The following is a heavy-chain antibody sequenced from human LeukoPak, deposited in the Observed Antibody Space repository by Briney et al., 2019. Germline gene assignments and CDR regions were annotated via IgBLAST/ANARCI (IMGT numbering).Heavy chain of an antibody. CDR2: ISYDGSNK. CDR1: GFTFSSYG. D-gene: IGHD3-9*01. V-gene: IGHV3-30*18. J-gene: IGHJ6*03. CDR3: AKSQANYDILTGGMDV. Sequence: PGRPLRLSCAASGFTFSSYGMHWVRQAPGKGLEWVAVISYDGSNKYYADSVKGRFTISRDNSKNTLYLQMNSLRAEDTAVYYCAKSQANYDILTGGMDVWGKGTTVTVSS.